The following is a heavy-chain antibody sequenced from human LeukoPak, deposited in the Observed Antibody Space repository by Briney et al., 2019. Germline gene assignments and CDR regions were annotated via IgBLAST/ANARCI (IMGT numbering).Heavy chain of an antibody. D-gene: IGHD3-9*01. CDR1: GFTFSSYA. J-gene: IGHJ4*02. CDR2: ISGSGGST. CDR3: AKAVTRLRYFDWLSNKYYFDY. Sequence: PGGSLRLSCAASGFTFSSYAMSWVRQAPGKGLEWVSAISGSGGSTYYADSVKGRFTISRDNSKNTLYLQMNSLRAEDTAVYYCAKAVTRLRYFDWLSNKYYFDYWGQGTLVTVSS. V-gene: IGHV3-23*01.